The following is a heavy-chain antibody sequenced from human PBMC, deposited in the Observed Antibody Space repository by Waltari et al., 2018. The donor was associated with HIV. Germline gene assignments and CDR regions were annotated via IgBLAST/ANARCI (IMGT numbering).Heavy chain of an antibody. J-gene: IGHJ4*02. D-gene: IGHD3-16*01. CDR3: AKGGTEMYYFDY. Sequence: EVQLLESGGGLVQPGGSLRLSCAASGFTFSRYAMSWVSEAPGKVRELVPVSSGIGGSTYYADSVKGRFTISRDNSKNTLYLQMNSLRSEDTAVYYCAKGGTEMYYFDYWGQGTLVTVSS. CDR2: SSGIGGST. CDR1: GFTFSRYA. V-gene: IGHV3-23*01.